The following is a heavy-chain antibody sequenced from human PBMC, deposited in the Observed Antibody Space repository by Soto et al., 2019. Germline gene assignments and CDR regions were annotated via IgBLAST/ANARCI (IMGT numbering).Heavy chain of an antibody. V-gene: IGHV4-39*01. J-gene: IGHJ4*02. CDR3: ARLYMALDY. CDR2: VYYLVGT. CDR1: GDSINSSDYH. Sequence: QVQLQESGPGLVKPSETLSLICTVSGDSINSSDYHWGWIRQPPGKGLEWIGSVYYLVGTHSNPSLKSRVTISVDTPGSQFTLKLRSVTAADTAVYYCARLYMALDYWGQGSLVTVSS. D-gene: IGHD3-10*01.